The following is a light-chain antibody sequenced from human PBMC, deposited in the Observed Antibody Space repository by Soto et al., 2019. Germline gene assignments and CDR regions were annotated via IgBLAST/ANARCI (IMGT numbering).Light chain of an antibody. CDR3: LQLWNFPDT. CDR2: DAS. CDR1: QGVRTY. J-gene: IGKJ2*01. V-gene: IGKV1-9*01. Sequence: DVQLTQSPPFLSASVGDRVTITCRASQGVRTYLAWYQQKSGRAPKLLLYDASTIQSGVPSRFSGSGSGTEFTLTISSLQPVDFGAYYCLQLWNFPDTLGQSTRLEVK.